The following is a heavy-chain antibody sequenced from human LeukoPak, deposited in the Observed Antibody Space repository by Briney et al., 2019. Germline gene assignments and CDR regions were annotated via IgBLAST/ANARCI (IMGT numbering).Heavy chain of an antibody. J-gene: IGHJ4*02. D-gene: IGHD1-26*01. CDR2: ISSSSSYI. CDR3: ARGVVGATTRGY. V-gene: IGHV3-21*01. CDR1: GFTFSSYS. Sequence: GGSLRLSCAASGFTFSSYSMNWVRQAAGNGLEWVSSISSSSSYIYYADSVKGRFTISRDNAKNSLYLQMNSLRAEDTAVYYCARGVVGATTRGYWGQGTLVTVSS.